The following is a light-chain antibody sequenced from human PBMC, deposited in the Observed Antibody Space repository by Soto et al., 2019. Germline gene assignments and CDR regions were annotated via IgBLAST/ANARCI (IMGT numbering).Light chain of an antibody. CDR1: SSNIGRNT. V-gene: IGLV1-44*01. J-gene: IGLJ3*02. CDR2: NNN. Sequence: QPVLTQPPSASGTPGQRVTIYCSGSSSNIGRNTVNWYQQLPGTAPKLLIYNNNQRPSGVPDRFSGSKSGTSASLAISGLQSEDEADYYCAAWDDSLIAWLFGGGTKLTVL. CDR3: AAWDDSLIAWL.